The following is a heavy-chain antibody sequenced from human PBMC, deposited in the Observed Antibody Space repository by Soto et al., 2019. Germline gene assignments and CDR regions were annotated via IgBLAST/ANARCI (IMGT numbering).Heavy chain of an antibody. CDR2: ISSSSSYI. D-gene: IGHD2-2*01. J-gene: IGHJ6*02. Sequence: GSLRLSCAASGFTFSSYSMNWVRQAPGKGLEWVSSISSSSSYIYYADSVKGRFTISRDNAKNSLYLQMNSLRAEDTAVYYCAREEDIVLVPAAGGPRRYGMDVWGQGTTVTVSS. CDR3: AREEDIVLVPAAGGPRRYGMDV. CDR1: GFTFSSYS. V-gene: IGHV3-21*01.